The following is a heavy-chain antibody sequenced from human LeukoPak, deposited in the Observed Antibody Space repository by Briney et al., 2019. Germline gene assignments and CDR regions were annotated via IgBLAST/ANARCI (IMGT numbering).Heavy chain of an antibody. Sequence: SVKLSCKASGFTFTSSAMQWVRQARGPRLEWIGWIVVGSGNTDYAQKFQERVTITRDMSTSTAYMELSSLRSEDTAVYYCAADPAGELGANWFDPWGQGTLVTVSS. V-gene: IGHV1-58*02. CDR1: GFTFTSSA. D-gene: IGHD3-16*01. CDR3: AADPAGELGANWFDP. CDR2: IVVGSGNT. J-gene: IGHJ5*02.